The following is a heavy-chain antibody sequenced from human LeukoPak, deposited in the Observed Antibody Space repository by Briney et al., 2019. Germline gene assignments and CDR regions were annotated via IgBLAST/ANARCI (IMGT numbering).Heavy chain of an antibody. V-gene: IGHV3-23*01. CDR2: CGTGGDT. J-gene: IGHJ4*02. CDR1: GFTFSSSA. Sequence: GGSLTLPCAASGFTFSSSAMNWVRQAPGKGLEWVSACGTGGDTYYADSVKGRFTISRDNSKNTLYLQMTSVRAEDTAVYYCAKKTPGTHPFDYWGQGTLVTVSP. D-gene: IGHD6-13*01. CDR3: AKKTPGTHPFDY.